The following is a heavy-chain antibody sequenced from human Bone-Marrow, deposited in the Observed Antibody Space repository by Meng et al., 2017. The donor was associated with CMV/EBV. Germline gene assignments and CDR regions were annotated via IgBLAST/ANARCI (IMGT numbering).Heavy chain of an antibody. V-gene: IGHV4-61*08. D-gene: IGHD3-3*01. CDR1: GGPVSGDDYY. CDR2: VYYSGST. J-gene: IGHJ6*02. CDR3: ARRVARRGYYGMDV. Sequence: SETLSLTCTVSGGPVSGDDYYWTWIRQSPGKGLEWIGYVYYSGSTNYNPSLKSRVTLSVDTSTNQFSLNLNSVTATDTAVYYCARRVARRGYYGMDVWGQGTTVTGSS.